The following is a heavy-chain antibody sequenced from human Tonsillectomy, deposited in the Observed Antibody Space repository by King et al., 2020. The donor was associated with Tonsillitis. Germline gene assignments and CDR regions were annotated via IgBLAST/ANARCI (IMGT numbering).Heavy chain of an antibody. V-gene: IGHV4-34*01. Sequence: VQLQQWGAGLLKPSETLSLTCAVYGGSFSGYYWSWIRQPPGKGLEWIGEINHSGSTNYNPSLKSRVTVSVDTSKNQFSLKLSSVTAADTAVYYCARGWRITTVRGVMEGRWFDPWGQGTLVTVSS. CDR3: ARGWRITTVRGVMEGRWFDP. CDR2: INHSGST. CDR1: GGSFSGYY. D-gene: IGHD3-10*01. J-gene: IGHJ5*02.